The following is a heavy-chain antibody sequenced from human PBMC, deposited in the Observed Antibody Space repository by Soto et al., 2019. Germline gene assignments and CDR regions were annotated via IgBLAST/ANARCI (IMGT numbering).Heavy chain of an antibody. D-gene: IGHD2-21*02. V-gene: IGHV3-30*18. J-gene: IGHJ4*02. CDR3: AKAVPPFVVVTASDY. CDR1: GFTFRNFG. Sequence: QVQLGESGGGVVQPGRSVRLSCAASGFTFRNFGMHWVRQAPGKGLEWVAVISYDGTNKYYADSVKGRFTISRDNSKNTLYLQINSLRAEDTAVYYCAKAVPPFVVVTASDYWGQGTLVTVSS. CDR2: ISYDGTNK.